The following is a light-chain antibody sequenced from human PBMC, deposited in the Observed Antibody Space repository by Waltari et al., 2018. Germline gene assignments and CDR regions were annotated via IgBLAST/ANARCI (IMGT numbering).Light chain of an antibody. V-gene: IGLV2-8*01. CDR2: EVT. CDR3: SSYAGSKNRVI. J-gene: IGLJ2*01. Sequence: QSALTQPPSASGSPGPPVTISCTGTSSDVGGYTLVPWYQHHPGKAPKLMIYEVTKRPSGVPDRFSGSRSGNTASLTVSGLQAEDEADYYCSSYAGSKNRVIFGGGTKLTVL. CDR1: SSDVGGYTL.